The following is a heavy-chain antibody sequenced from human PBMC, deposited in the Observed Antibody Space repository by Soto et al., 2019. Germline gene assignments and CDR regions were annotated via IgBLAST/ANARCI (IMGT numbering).Heavy chain of an antibody. D-gene: IGHD1-26*01. V-gene: IGHV3-74*01. CDR2: IHSDGSST. Sequence: EVQLLESGGGLVQPGESLRLSCAASGFTFSYYWMHWVRQAPGMGLVWVSRIHSDGSSTTYADSVKGRFTISRDNARNTLYLQMNSLRAEDTSVYYCARGDRGAFDLWGQGTVGTVSS. CDR1: GFTFSYYW. J-gene: IGHJ3*01. CDR3: ARGDRGAFDL.